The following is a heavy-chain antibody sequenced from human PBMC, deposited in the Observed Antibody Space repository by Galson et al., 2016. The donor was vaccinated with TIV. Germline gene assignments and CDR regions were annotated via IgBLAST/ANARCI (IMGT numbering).Heavy chain of an antibody. D-gene: IGHD3-16*01. CDR3: ARDFGGSFSPFYGMDV. CDR2: INAGTGDT. Sequence: SVKVSCKASGYTITSYAMHWVRQAPGQRFEWMGWINAGTGDTKFSQKFQGIVTLTRDTSASTVYMGLSSLTSEDTAVYYCARDFGGSFSPFYGMDVWGQGTTVTVSS. CDR1: GYTITSYA. V-gene: IGHV1-3*01. J-gene: IGHJ6*02.